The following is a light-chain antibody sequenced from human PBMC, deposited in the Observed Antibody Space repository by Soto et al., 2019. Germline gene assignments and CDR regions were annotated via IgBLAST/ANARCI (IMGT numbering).Light chain of an antibody. CDR1: SSDVGGYNF. CDR2: EVS. J-gene: IGLJ3*02. Sequence: QSALTQPASVSGSPGQSITISCTGTSSDVGGYNFVSWYQHYSGKAPKLIIYEVSKWPSGVSNRFSGSKSDNTASLTISGLQAEDEADYYCCSYAGSRTWVFGGGTKLTV. V-gene: IGLV2-23*02. CDR3: CSYAGSRTWV.